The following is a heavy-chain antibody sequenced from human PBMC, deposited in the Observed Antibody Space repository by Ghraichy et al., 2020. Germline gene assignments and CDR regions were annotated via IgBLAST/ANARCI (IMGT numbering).Heavy chain of an antibody. CDR2: ISSSSSTI. Sequence: GGSLRLSCAASGFTFSSYSMNWVRQAPGKGLEWVSYISSSSSTIYYADSVKGRFTISRDNAKNSLYLQMNSLRAEDTAVYYCARGDEVIRNMQGQANYYYYGMDVWGQGTTVTVSS. D-gene: IGHD2/OR15-2a*01. CDR1: GFTFSSYS. J-gene: IGHJ6*02. CDR3: ARGDEVIRNMQGQANYYYYGMDV. V-gene: IGHV3-48*01.